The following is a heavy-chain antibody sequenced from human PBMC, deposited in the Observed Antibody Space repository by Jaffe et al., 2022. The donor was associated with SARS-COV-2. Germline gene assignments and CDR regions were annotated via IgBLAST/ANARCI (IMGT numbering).Heavy chain of an antibody. CDR3: AREVEYYDILTGNPYNWFDP. V-gene: IGHV6-1*01. D-gene: IGHD3-9*01. CDR1: GDSVSSNSAA. J-gene: IGHJ5*02. Sequence: QVQLQQSGPGLVKPSQTLSLTCAISGDSVSSNSAAWNWIRQSPSRGLEWLGRTYYRSKWYNDYAVSVKSRITINPDTSKNQFSLQLNSVTPEDTAVYYCAREVEYYDILTGNPYNWFDPWGQGTLVTVSS. CDR2: TYYRSKWYN.